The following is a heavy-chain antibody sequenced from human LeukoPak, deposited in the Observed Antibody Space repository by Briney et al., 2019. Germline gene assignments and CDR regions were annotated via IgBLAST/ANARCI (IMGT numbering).Heavy chain of an antibody. CDR3: VKRDSSGSYPYYFDF. D-gene: IGHD3-22*01. V-gene: IGHV3-23*01. Sequence: GGSLRLPCAASGFTFSSYAMSWVRQVPGKGLEWVSAIGGSDGTTYYADSVKGRFTISRDNSKNTLYLQMNSLRAEDTAVYYCVKRDSSGSYPYYFDFWGQGTLVTVSS. CDR1: GFTFSSYA. CDR2: IGGSDGTT. J-gene: IGHJ4*02.